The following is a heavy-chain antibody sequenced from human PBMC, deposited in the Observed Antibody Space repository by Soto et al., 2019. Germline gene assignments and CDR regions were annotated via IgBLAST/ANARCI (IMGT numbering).Heavy chain of an antibody. CDR2: ISYDGSNK. CDR1: GFTFSSYG. V-gene: IGHV3-30*18. CDR3: AKDLNRYCSGGSCYSGSYFDY. J-gene: IGHJ4*02. Sequence: GGSLRLSCAASGFTFSSYGMHWVRQAPGKGLEWVAVISYDGSNKYYADTVKGRFTISRDNSKNMLYLQMNSLRAEDTAVYYCAKDLNRYCSGGSCYSGSYFDYWGQGTLVTVSS. D-gene: IGHD2-15*01.